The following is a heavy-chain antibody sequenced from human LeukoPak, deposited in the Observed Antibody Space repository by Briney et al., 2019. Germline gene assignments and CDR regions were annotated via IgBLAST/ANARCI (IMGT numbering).Heavy chain of an antibody. D-gene: IGHD3-3*01. CDR1: GGSVSSGSYY. J-gene: IGHJ5*02. CDR2: IYYSGST. CDR3: AGFGVVRNNWFDP. V-gene: IGHV4-61*01. Sequence: SETLSLTCTVSGGSVSSGSYYWSWIRQPPGKGLEWIGYIYYSGSTNYNPSLKSRVTISVDTSKNQFSLKLSSVTAADTAVYYCAGFGVVRNNWFDPWGQGTLVTVSS.